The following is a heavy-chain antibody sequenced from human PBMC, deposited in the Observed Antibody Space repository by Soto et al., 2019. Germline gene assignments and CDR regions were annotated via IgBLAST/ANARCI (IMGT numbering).Heavy chain of an antibody. CDR1: GFTVSSNY. J-gene: IGHJ4*02. D-gene: IGHD3-3*01. Sequence: PGGSVRRYCVASGFTVSSNYMSWVRQAPGKGLEWVSVIYSGGSTYYADSVKGRFTISRDNSKNTLYLQMNSLRAEDTAVYYCARSPPLRYYFDYWGQGTLVIVSS. CDR2: IYSGGST. CDR3: ARSPPLRYYFDY. V-gene: IGHV3-53*01.